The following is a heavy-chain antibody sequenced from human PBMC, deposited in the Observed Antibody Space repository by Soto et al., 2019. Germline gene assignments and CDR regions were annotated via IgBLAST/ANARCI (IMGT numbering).Heavy chain of an antibody. CDR3: PTNRCGYYVDY. CDR2: SYYSGST. D-gene: IGHD2-21*01. Sequence: SETLSLTCTVSGGSISSSSYYWGWIRQPPGQGLEWIGSSYYSGSTYYNPSRQSRVTISGDTSKNQFSLKLSSATAADRAGYYCPTNRCGYYVDYWGQGVLVTVSS. V-gene: IGHV4-39*01. CDR1: GGSISSSSYY. J-gene: IGHJ4*02.